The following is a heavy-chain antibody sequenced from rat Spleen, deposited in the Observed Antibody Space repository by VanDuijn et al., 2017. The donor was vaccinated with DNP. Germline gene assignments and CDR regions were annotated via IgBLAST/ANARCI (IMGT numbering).Heavy chain of an antibody. CDR2: ISTGGGNT. CDR3: ARPSGGYRYFDF. J-gene: IGHJ1*01. V-gene: IGHV5-25*01. CDR1: GFTFSNYY. D-gene: IGHD1-11*01. Sequence: EVQLVESGGGLVQPGRSMKLSCAALGFTFSNYYMAWVRQAPTKGLEWVASISTGGGNTYYRDSVKGRFTISRDNAKSTLYLQMDSLRSEDTATYYCARPSGGYRYFDFWGPGTMVTVSS.